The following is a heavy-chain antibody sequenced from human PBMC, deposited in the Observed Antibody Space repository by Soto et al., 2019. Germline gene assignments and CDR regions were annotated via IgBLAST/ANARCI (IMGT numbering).Heavy chain of an antibody. CDR3: ASSYCISTSCYWYYYGMDV. D-gene: IGHD2-2*01. V-gene: IGHV1-69*12. J-gene: IGHJ6*02. Sequence: QVQLVQSGAEVKKPGSSVKVSCKASGGTFSSYAISWVRQAPGQGLEWMGGIIPIFGTANYAQKFQGRVTIPADESTSQAHMELSSLRSEDTAVYYCASSYCISTSCYWYYYGMDVWGQGTTVTVSS. CDR2: IIPIFGTA. CDR1: GGTFSSYA.